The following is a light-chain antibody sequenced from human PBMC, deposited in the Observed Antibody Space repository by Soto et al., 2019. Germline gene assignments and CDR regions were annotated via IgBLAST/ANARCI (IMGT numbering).Light chain of an antibody. CDR2: RAS. J-gene: IGKJ5*01. CDR1: QSVSSDY. V-gene: IGKV3-20*01. Sequence: EIVLTQSPGTLSLSPGDRATLSCRASQSVSSDYLAWYQQKPGQTPKVLIYRASSRATGIPDRFSGSGSGTDFTLTISRLEPEDFAVYYCQQYGSSPPITFGQGTRLEI. CDR3: QQYGSSPPIT.